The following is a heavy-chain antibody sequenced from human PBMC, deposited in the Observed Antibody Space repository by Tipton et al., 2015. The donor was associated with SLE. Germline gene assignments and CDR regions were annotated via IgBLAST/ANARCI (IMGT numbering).Heavy chain of an antibody. J-gene: IGHJ5*02. V-gene: IGHV4-4*07. Sequence: TLSLTCTVSGGSISGYYWSWVRQPAGKGLEWIGRIFSSGSTIYNPSIKSRVTLSLDTSKNQFSLGVTSVTAADTAVYYCAREEGDYNNYGWFDPWGQGTLVTVSS. CDR1: GGSISGYY. D-gene: IGHD4-11*01. CDR3: AREEGDYNNYGWFDP. CDR2: IFSSGST.